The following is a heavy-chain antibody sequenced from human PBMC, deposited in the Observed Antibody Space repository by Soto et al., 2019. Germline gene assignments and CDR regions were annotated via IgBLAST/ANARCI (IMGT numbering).Heavy chain of an antibody. CDR2: IKQDGSEK. V-gene: IGHV3-7*03. Sequence: GSLRLSCAASGFTFSSYWMSWVRQAPGKGLEWVANIKQDGSEKYYVDSVKGRFTISRDNAKNSLYLQMNSLRAEDTAVYYCARALTYYDFWSGYYTESRDYYGMDVWGQGTTVTVSS. CDR3: ARALTYYDFWSGYYTESRDYYGMDV. J-gene: IGHJ6*02. D-gene: IGHD3-3*01. CDR1: GFTFSSYW.